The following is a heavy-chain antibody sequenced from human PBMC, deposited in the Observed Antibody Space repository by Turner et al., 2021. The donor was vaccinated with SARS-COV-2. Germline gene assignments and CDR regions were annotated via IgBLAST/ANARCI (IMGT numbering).Heavy chain of an antibody. D-gene: IGHD3-10*01. Sequence: EVQLVQSGAEVKKPGESVKISWKGSGYRFTSYWIGWVRQMPGKGLEWMGIIYPGDSDTRYSPSFQGQDTISADKSISTAYLQWSSLKASDTAMYYCARQTYNSGSGRYYYHGMDVWGQGTTVTVSS. V-gene: IGHV5-51*01. CDR1: GYRFTSYW. J-gene: IGHJ6*02. CDR3: ARQTYNSGSGRYYYHGMDV. CDR2: IYPGDSDT.